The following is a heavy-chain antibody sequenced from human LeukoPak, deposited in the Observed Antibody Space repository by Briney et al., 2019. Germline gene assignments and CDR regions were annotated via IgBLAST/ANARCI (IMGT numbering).Heavy chain of an antibody. CDR1: GFTFSSHG. D-gene: IGHD3-22*01. V-gene: IGHV3-21*01. J-gene: IGHJ4*02. CDR3: ARESYDSSGYYPRDFDY. CDR2: VSSSSRYM. Sequence: PGGSLRLSCAASGFTFSSHGMNWVRQAPGKGLEWVSSVSSSSRYMYYADSVQGRFTIFRDNAENSLFLQMNRLRAEDTAVYYCARESYDSSGYYPRDFDYWGQGTLVTVSS.